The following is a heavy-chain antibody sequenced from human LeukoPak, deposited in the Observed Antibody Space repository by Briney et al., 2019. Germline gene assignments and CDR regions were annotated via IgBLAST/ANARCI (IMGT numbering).Heavy chain of an antibody. V-gene: IGHV1-8*01. J-gene: IGHJ4*02. D-gene: IGHD6-19*01. CDR3: AREVGYSSGWYARGFDY. Sequence: ASVKVSCKASGYRFSRYDLNWVRQAPGLGLEWMGWMNPSSGTTGYAQKFQGRVTMTRNTSISTAYMELSSLRSEDTAVYYCAREVGYSSGWYARGFDYWGQGTLVTVSS. CDR2: MNPSSGTT. CDR1: GYRFSRYD.